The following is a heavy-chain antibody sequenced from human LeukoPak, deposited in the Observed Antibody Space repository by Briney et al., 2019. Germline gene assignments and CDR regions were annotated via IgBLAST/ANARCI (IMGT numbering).Heavy chain of an antibody. CDR3: ARDGDSRAARLHPFDY. D-gene: IGHD6-6*01. Sequence: GGSLRLSCAASGFTFSSYAMHWVRQAPGKGLEWVAVISYDGSNKYYADSVKGRFTISRDNSKNTLYLQMNSLRAEDTAVYYCARDGDSRAARLHPFDYWGQGTLVTVSS. J-gene: IGHJ4*02. CDR1: GFTFSSYA. CDR2: ISYDGSNK. V-gene: IGHV3-30-3*01.